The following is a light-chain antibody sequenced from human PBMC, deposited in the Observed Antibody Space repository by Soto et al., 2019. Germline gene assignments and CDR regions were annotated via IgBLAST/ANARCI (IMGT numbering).Light chain of an antibody. CDR2: GNS. Sequence: QSVLTQPPSVSGAPGQRVTISCTGSSSNIGAGYDVHWYQQLPGKAPKLLIYGNSNRPSGVPDRFSGSKSGNSASLAITGLQAEDEADYYCQSYDSSMSGYVFGTGTKLTVL. J-gene: IGLJ1*01. V-gene: IGLV1-40*01. CDR3: QSYDSSMSGYV. CDR1: SSNIGAGYD.